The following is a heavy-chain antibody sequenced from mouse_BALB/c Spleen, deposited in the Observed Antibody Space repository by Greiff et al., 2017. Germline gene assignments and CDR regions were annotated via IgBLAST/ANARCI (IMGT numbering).Heavy chain of an antibody. V-gene: IGHV14-3*02. J-gene: IGHJ1*01. CDR2: IDPANGNT. D-gene: IGHD2-3*01. CDR1: GFNIKDTY. CDR3: ARSYEGYDGYFDV. Sequence: EVQLQESGAELVKPGASVKLSCTASGFNIKDTYMHWVKQRPEQGLEWIGRIDPANGNTKYDPKFQGKATITADTSSNTAYLQLSSLTSEDTAVYYCARSYEGYDGYFDVWGAGTTVTVSS.